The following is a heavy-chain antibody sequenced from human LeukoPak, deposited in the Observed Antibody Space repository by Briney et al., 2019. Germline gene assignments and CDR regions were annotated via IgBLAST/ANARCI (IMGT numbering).Heavy chain of an antibody. V-gene: IGHV3-30*04. CDR3: SLSGGSFDY. J-gene: IGHJ4*02. CDR2: ISYDGSNK. D-gene: IGHD2-15*01. Sequence: GGSLRLSCAASGFTFSSYAMHWVRQAPGKGLEWVAVISYDGSNKYYADSVKGRSTISRDNSKNTLYLQMNSLRAEDTAVYYCSLSGGSFDYWGQGTLVTVSS. CDR1: GFTFSSYA.